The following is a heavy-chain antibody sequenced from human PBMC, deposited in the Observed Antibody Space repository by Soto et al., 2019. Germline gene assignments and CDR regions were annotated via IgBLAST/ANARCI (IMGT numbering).Heavy chain of an antibody. CDR1: GGSISSGGYY. Sequence: SETLSLTCTVSGGSISSGGYYWSWIRQHPGKGLEWIGYIYYSGSTYYNPSLKSRVTISVDTSKNQFSLKLSSVTAADTAVYYCARVEVGVDIYVPNNFDIWGQGTMVTVSS. D-gene: IGHD5-12*01. J-gene: IGHJ3*02. CDR3: ARVEVGVDIYVPNNFDI. V-gene: IGHV4-31*03. CDR2: IYYSGST.